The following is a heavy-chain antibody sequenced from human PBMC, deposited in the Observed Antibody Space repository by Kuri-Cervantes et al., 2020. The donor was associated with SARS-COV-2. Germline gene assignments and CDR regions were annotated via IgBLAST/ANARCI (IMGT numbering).Heavy chain of an antibody. Sequence: GGSLRLSCTASGFSISDRAYWMTWVRQTPGKGLEWVANIKHDGSERFYVDSVKGRFTISRDNAKNSLYLQMDSLRAEDTAVYYCVREKGGWLQGDCWGQGTLVTVSS. V-gene: IGHV3-7*01. CDR2: IKHDGSER. CDR1: GFSISDRAYW. J-gene: IGHJ4*02. CDR3: VREKGGWLQGDC. D-gene: IGHD5-24*01.